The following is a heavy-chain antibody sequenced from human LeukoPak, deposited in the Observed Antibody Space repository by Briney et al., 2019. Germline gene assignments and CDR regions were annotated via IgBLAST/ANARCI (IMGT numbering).Heavy chain of an antibody. CDR3: ARVSSPWSPRDAFDI. D-gene: IGHD1-26*01. J-gene: IGHJ3*02. CDR1: GDSVSSNSAT. Sequence: SQTLSLSCAISGDSVSSNSATWNWIRQSPSRGLEWLGRTYYKSKWYNDYAVSVKSRITINSDTSKNQFSLQLNSVTPEDTAVYYCARVSSPWSPRDAFDIWGQGTMVTVSS. CDR2: TYYKSKWYN. V-gene: IGHV6-1*01.